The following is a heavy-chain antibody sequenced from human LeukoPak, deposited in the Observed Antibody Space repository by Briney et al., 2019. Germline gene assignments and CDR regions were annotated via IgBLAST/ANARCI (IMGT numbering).Heavy chain of an antibody. V-gene: IGHV4-30-2*01. CDR2: IYHSGPT. CDR3: AREASTSGAFDI. D-gene: IGHD2-15*01. Sequence: SETLSLTRAVSVGSINSGGYSWSWIRQPPGTGLEWIGNIYHSGPTYYNPSLKSRVTISVDRSKNQFSLQLTSVTAADTALYYCAREASTSGAFDIWGQGTMVTVSS. J-gene: IGHJ3*02. CDR1: VGSINSGGYS.